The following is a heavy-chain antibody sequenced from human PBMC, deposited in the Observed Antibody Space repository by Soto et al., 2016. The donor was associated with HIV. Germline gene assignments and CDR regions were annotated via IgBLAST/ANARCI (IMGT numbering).Heavy chain of an antibody. D-gene: IGHD3-22*01. CDR1: GFTFSGYS. CDR2: ISSSSHTI. V-gene: IGHV3-48*04. Sequence: EVQLVESGGGLVQPGGSLRLSCAASGFTFSGYSMNWVRQAPGKGLDWVAYISSSSHTIYYADSVKGRFTISRDNAKNSLFLQMNSLRADDTAVYYCVRDPHATYYDSSGYYHDAFDIWGQGTMVTVSS. CDR3: VRDPHATYYDSSGYYHDAFDI. J-gene: IGHJ3*02.